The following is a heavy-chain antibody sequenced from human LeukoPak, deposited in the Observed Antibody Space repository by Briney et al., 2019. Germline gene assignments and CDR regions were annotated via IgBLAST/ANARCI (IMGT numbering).Heavy chain of an antibody. CDR2: IIAILGIA. CDR3: ARGHPTVQGYYFDY. J-gene: IGHJ4*02. D-gene: IGHD1-1*01. V-gene: IGHV1-69*04. Sequence: ASVKVSCKASGGTFSSYAISWVRQAPGQGLEWMGRIIAILGIANYAQNFQGRVTITADKSTSTAYMELSSLRPEDTAVYYCARGHPTVQGYYFDYWGQGTLVTASP. CDR1: GGTFSSYA.